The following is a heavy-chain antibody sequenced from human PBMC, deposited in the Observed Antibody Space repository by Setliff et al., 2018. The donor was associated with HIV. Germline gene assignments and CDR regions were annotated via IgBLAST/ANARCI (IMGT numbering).Heavy chain of an antibody. Sequence: SETLSLTCTVSRGSISRYYWSWIRQPPGKGLEWIGYIYYTGTTRYNPSLKSRVTMSVDTSKNQLSLKLSSLTAADTAVYYCASYRPPSTVDMLGAFDRWGQGTMVTVSS. CDR2: IYYTGTT. CDR1: RGSISRYY. J-gene: IGHJ3*02. CDR3: ASYRPPSTVDMLGAFDR. D-gene: IGHD4-17*01. V-gene: IGHV4-59*01.